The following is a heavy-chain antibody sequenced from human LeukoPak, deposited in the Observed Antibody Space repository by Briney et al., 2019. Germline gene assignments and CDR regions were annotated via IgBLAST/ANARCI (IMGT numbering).Heavy chain of an antibody. CDR2: IYSDGSA. V-gene: IGHV3-66*04. CDR3: ARPPPRGSWAFEI. D-gene: IGHD6-19*01. J-gene: IGHJ3*02. Sequence: PGRSLRLSCAASGFTVSSNYMSWVRQAPGKGLEWVSLIYSDGSASYADSVRGRFGISRDNSKNTLYLQMNSLRAEDTAVYYCARPPPRGSWAFEIWGQGTMVTVSS. CDR1: GFTVSSNY.